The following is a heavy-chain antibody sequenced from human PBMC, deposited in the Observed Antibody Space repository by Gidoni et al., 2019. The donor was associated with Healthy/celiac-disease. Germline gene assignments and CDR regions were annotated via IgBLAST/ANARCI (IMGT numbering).Heavy chain of an antibody. J-gene: IGHJ4*02. CDR1: GGSFRGYY. CDR3: ARAGAAEDYDFWSGYYPLYYFDY. V-gene: IGHV4-34*01. Sequence: QVQLQQWGAGLLKPSETLSLTCAVYGGSFRGYYWSWIRQPPGTGLDWIGEINHSGRTNYNPSLKSRVTRSVDTSKNQFSLKLSSVTAADTAVYYCARAGAAEDYDFWSGYYPLYYFDYWGQGTLVTVSS. CDR2: INHSGRT. D-gene: IGHD3-3*01.